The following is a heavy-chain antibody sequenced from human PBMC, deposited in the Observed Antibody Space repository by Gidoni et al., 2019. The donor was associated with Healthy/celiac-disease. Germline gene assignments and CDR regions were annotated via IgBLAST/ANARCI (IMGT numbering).Heavy chain of an antibody. Sequence: QVQLQQWGAGLLKPSETLSLTCAVYGGSFSGYYWSWIRQPPGKGLEWIGEINHSGSTNYNPSLKSRVTISVDTSKNQFSLKLSSVTAADTAVYYCASRPTRSVYASFDYWGQGPWSPSPQ. CDR2: INHSGST. V-gene: IGHV4-34*01. D-gene: IGHD2-8*01. J-gene: IGHJ4*02. CDR3: ASRPTRSVYASFDY. CDR1: GGSFSGYY.